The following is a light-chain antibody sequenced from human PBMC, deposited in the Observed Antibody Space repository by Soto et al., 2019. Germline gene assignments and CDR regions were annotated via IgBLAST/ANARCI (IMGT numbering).Light chain of an antibody. CDR1: SSNIGNNF. CDR3: GTWDNSLSAYL. J-gene: IGLJ1*01. Sequence: SVLTQPPSVSAAPGQKVTISCSGSSSNIGNNFVSWYQQLPGTAPKLLIYDNNKRPSGIPDRFSGSKSGTSATLGITGLQTGDEADYYCGTWDNSLSAYLFGTGTKVTV. CDR2: DNN. V-gene: IGLV1-51*01.